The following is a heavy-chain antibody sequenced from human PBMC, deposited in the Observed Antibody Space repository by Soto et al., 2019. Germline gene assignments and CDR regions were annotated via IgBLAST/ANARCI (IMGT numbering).Heavy chain of an antibody. J-gene: IGHJ4*02. V-gene: IGHV4-39*01. Sequence: SETLSLTCTVSGGSISSSSYYWGWIRQPPGKGLEWIGSIYYSGSTYYNPSLKSRVTISVDTSKNQFSLKLSSVTAADTAVYYCASLELPRREYYDILTDYWGQGTLVTVSS. CDR2: IYYSGST. CDR1: GGSISSSSYY. CDR3: ASLELPRREYYDILTDY. D-gene: IGHD3-9*01.